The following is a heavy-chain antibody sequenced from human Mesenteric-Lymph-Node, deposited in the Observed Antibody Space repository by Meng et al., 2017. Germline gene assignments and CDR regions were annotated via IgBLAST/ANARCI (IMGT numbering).Heavy chain of an antibody. V-gene: IGHV4-4*02. CDR3: TTLYGDSIS. Sequence: QGPLPESGPGLVKPSGTPSLTVDVSGGPIRNDKWWSWVRQAPGKGLEWIGEIYHSGRTNYNPSVKSRVSMSVDKSQNHFSLRLSSVTAADTAVYYCTTLYGDSISWGQGTLVTVSS. J-gene: IGHJ4*02. D-gene: IGHD4-17*01. CDR1: GGPIRNDKW. CDR2: IYHSGRT.